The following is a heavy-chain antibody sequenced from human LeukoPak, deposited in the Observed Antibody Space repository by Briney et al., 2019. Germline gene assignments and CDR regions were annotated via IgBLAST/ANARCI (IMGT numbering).Heavy chain of an antibody. D-gene: IGHD3-9*01. CDR3: AKWGDYDVLSGYYVSDY. CDR1: GFTFSNYA. V-gene: IGHV3-23*01. J-gene: IGHJ4*02. Sequence: GASLRLSCAASGFTFSNYAMSWVRQAPGKGLEWVSAITGSGGNTSYADSVKGRFTISRDNSENTVFLQMNSLRAEDTAVYYCAKWGDYDVLSGYYVSDYWGQGTLVTVSS. CDR2: ITGSGGNT.